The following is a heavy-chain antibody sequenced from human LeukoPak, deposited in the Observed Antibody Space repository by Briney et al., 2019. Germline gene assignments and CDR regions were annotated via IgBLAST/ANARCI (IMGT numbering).Heavy chain of an antibody. Sequence: GGSLRLSCAASGFTFSSYAMSWVRQAPGKGLEWVSAISGSGGSTYYADSVKGRFTISGDNSKNTLYLQMNSLRAEDTAVYYCAMGEYSSSPFDYWGQGTLVTVSS. CDR3: AMGEYSSSPFDY. D-gene: IGHD6-13*01. V-gene: IGHV3-23*01. J-gene: IGHJ4*02. CDR1: GFTFSSYA. CDR2: ISGSGGST.